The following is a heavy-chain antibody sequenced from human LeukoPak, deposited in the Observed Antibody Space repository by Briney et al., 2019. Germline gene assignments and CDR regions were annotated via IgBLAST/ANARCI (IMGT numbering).Heavy chain of an antibody. CDR3: AKQITIFGVVGYMDV. CDR1: GFTFSSYA. D-gene: IGHD3-3*01. CDR2: ISGSGGST. Sequence: GGSLRLSCAASGFTFSSYAMSWFRQAPGKGLEWASAISGSGGSTYYADSVKGRFTISRDNSKNTLYLQMNSLRAEDTAVYYCAKQITIFGVVGYMDVWGKGTTVTVSS. V-gene: IGHV3-23*01. J-gene: IGHJ6*03.